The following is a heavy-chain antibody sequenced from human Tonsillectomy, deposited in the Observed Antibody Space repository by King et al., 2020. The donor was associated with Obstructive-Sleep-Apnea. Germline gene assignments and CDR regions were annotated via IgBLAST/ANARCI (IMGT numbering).Heavy chain of an antibody. CDR1: GFTFSSYP. CDR2: ISYDGSNK. CDR3: AREGPGNHPWFDF. V-gene: IGHV3-30*04. Sequence: VQLVESGGGVVQPGRSLRLSCAASGFTFSSYPIHWVRQAPGKGLEWVAVISYDGSNKHCADSVTGRFTISRDNSKNTLYLQMSSLRPEDTAVYYCAREGPGNHPWFDFWGQGTLVTVSS. D-gene: IGHD1-1*01. J-gene: IGHJ4*02.